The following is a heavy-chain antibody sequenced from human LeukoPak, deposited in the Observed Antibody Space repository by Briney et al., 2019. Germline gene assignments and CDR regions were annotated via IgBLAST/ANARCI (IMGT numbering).Heavy chain of an antibody. CDR1: GGSISSYY. CDR2: IYYSGST. J-gene: IGHJ4*02. D-gene: IGHD6-13*01. CDR3: ASPGYSSSWFRVFDY. V-gene: IGHV4-59*01. Sequence: SETLSLTCTVSGGSISSYYWSWIRQPPGKGLEWIGYIYYSGSTNYNPSLKSRVTISVDTSKNQFSLKLSSVTAADTAVYYCASPGYSSSWFRVFDYWGQGTLVTVSS.